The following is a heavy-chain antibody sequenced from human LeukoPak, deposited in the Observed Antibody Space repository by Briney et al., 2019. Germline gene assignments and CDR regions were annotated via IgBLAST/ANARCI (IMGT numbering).Heavy chain of an antibody. CDR2: IDHSGSA. CDR1: GDSFSGYY. J-gene: IGHJ6*03. Sequence: SETLSLTCAVYGDSFSGYYWTWVRQTAGKGLEWIGKIDHSGSANYNTSLKSRVTISVATPRNQFSLELSSVTAADTAVYYCARGRYCNTTNCPYVGGFYYMDVWGKGTTVRVSS. D-gene: IGHD2-2*01. CDR3: ARGRYCNTTNCPYVGGFYYMDV. V-gene: IGHV4-34*01.